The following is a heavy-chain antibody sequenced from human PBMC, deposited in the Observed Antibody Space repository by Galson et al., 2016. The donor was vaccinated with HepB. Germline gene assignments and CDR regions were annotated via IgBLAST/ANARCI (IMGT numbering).Heavy chain of an antibody. Sequence: SLRLSCAASGFSFDSYGMHWVRQAPGKGLEWVAVISYDGSNKFYADSVKGRFTISRDNSKNTLYLQMNSLRDEDTAVYYCAKEAAPTVKSGSDVDYWGQGTLVTVSS. CDR3: AKEAAPTVKSGSDVDY. CDR2: ISYDGSNK. D-gene: IGHD2-21*01. V-gene: IGHV3-30*18. J-gene: IGHJ4*02. CDR1: GFSFDSYG.